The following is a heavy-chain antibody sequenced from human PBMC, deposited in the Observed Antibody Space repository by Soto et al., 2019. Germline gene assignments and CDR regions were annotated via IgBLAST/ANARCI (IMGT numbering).Heavy chain of an antibody. Sequence: SETLSLTCTVSGASMNSYHWSWIRQPAGKGLEWIGHIHSSGSTNYNPSLKSRVTMSVDTSKNQFSLRLMSLTAADTAVYYCARDQGVAAAGITWFDPWGQGSLVTVSA. V-gene: IGHV4-4*07. J-gene: IGHJ5*02. CDR1: GASMNSYH. CDR3: ARDQGVAAAGITWFDP. CDR2: IHSSGST. D-gene: IGHD6-13*01.